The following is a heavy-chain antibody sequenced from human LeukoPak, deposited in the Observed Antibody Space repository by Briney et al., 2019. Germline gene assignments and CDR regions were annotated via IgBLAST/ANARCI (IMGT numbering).Heavy chain of an antibody. V-gene: IGHV4-4*07. J-gene: IGHJ6*03. D-gene: IGHD2-15*01. CDR1: GGSISSYY. Sequence: SETLSLTCTVSGGSISSYYWSWIRQPAGKGLEWIGRIYTSGSTNYNPSLKSRVTMSVDTSKNQFSLKLSSVTAADTAVYYCAREGYCSGGSCYPDYYMDVWGKGTTVTISS. CDR3: AREGYCSGGSCYPDYYMDV. CDR2: IYTSGST.